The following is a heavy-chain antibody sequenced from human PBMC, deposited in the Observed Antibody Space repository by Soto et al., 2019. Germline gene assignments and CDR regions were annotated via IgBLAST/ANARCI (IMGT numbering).Heavy chain of an antibody. V-gene: IGHV3-73*01. J-gene: IGHJ5*02. D-gene: IGHD6-6*01. CDR3: TRPTYSSSSGWPWFDP. Sequence: GGSLRLSCAASGFTFSGSAMHWVRQASGKGLEWVGRIRIKANSYATAYAASVKGRFTISRDDSKNTAYLQMNSLKTEDTAVYYCTRPTYSSSSGWPWFDPWGQGTLVTVSS. CDR1: GFTFSGSA. CDR2: IRIKANSYAT.